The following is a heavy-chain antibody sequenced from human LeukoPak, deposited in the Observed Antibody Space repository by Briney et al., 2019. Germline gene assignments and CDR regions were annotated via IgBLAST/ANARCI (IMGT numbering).Heavy chain of an antibody. CDR3: AREVLVSAADYYYYSMDV. D-gene: IGHD2-2*01. CDR1: GGSFSGYY. CDR2: INHSGST. V-gene: IGHV4-34*01. Sequence: SETLSLTCAVYGGSFSGYYWSWIRQPPGKGLEWIGEINHSGSTNYNPSLKSRVTISVDTSKNLFSLKLSSVTAADTAVYYCAREVLVSAADYYYYSMDVWGQGTTVTVSS. J-gene: IGHJ6*02.